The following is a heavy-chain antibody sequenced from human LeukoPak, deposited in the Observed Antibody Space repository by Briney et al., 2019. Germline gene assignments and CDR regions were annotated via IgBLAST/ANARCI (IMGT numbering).Heavy chain of an antibody. V-gene: IGHV1-8*01. CDR3: AAVVIRLDYYGMDV. D-gene: IGHD3-22*01. J-gene: IGHJ6*02. CDR2: MNPNSGNT. CDR1: GYTFTSYD. Sequence: GASVKVSCKASGYTFTSYDINWVRQATGQGLEWMGWMNPNSGNTGYAQKFQGRVTMTRNTSISTAYMELSSLRSEDTAVYYCAAVVIRLDYYGMDVWGQGTTVTVSS.